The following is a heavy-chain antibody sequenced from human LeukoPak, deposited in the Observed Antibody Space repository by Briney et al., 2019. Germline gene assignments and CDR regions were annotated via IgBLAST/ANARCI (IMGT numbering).Heavy chain of an antibody. V-gene: IGHV4-59*01. CDR3: AGGGDSGGYYYPMFDY. CDR1: GGSISSYY. CDR2: IYYSGST. J-gene: IGHJ4*02. Sequence: SETLSLTCTVSGGSISSYYWSWIRQPPGKGLEWIGYIYYSGSTNYNPSLKSRVTISVDTSKNQFSLKLNSVTAADTAVYYCAGGGDSGGYYYPMFDYWGQGTLSPSPQ. D-gene: IGHD3-22*01.